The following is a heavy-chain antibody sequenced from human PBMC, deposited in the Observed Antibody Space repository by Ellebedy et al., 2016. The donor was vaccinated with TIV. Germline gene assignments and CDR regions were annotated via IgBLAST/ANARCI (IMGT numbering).Heavy chain of an antibody. D-gene: IGHD2-2*01. CDR3: ARGHQNIEVVPAAPDV. Sequence: ASVKVSCXASGYTFPSYDINWVRQATGQGLEWMGWMNPRSGNTGYAQKFQGRVTMTSDTSISTAYMELSSLRSEDTAVYYCARGHQNIEVVPAAPDVWGKGTTVTVSS. V-gene: IGHV1-8*01. CDR2: MNPRSGNT. CDR1: GYTFPSYD. J-gene: IGHJ6*04.